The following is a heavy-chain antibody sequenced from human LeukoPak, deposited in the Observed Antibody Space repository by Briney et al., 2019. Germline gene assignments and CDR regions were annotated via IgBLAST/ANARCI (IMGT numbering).Heavy chain of an antibody. J-gene: IGHJ4*02. V-gene: IGHV1-2*04. CDR2: INPNSGGT. CDR3: ARVAVVVPAVLLPGWG. D-gene: IGHD2-2*01. Sequence: ASVKVSCKASGYTFTGYYMHWVRQAPGQGLEWMGWINPNSGGTNYAQKFQGWVTMTRDTSISTAYMELRSLRSDDTAVYYCARVAVVVPAVLLPGWGWGQGTLVTVSS. CDR1: GYTFTGYY.